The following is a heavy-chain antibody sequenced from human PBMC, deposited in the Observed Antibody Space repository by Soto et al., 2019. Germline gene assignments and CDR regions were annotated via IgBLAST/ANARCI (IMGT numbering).Heavy chain of an antibody. CDR2: ISYDGSQE. D-gene: IGHD6-19*01. CDR3: AKDLYSSGWYNYFDP. Sequence: QVQLVESGGGVVQPGRSLILSCAASGFTLTNSGMHWVRQAPGKGLEWVAMISYDGSQEHFIDSVKGRFTISRDNSKNTLYLQMNSLRPEDTDVYYCAKDLYSSGWYNYFDPWGQGTLVTVSS. J-gene: IGHJ5*02. V-gene: IGHV3-30*18. CDR1: GFTLTNSG.